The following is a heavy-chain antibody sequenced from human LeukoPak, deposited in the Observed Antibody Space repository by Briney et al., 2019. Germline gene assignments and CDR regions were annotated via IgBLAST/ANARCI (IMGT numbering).Heavy chain of an antibody. Sequence: GGSLRLSCAASGFTFSNAWMSWVRQAPGKGLEWVANIKQDGSEKYYVDSVKGRFTISRDNAKNSLYLQMNSLRAEDTAVYYCASGSRGSGWYGYYYYYMDVWGKGTTVTVSS. V-gene: IGHV3-7*01. CDR3: ASGSRGSGWYGYYYYYMDV. D-gene: IGHD6-19*01. CDR2: IKQDGSEK. CDR1: GFTFSNAW. J-gene: IGHJ6*03.